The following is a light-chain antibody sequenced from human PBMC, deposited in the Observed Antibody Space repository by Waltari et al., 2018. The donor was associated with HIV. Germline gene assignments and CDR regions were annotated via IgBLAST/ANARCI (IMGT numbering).Light chain of an antibody. Sequence: EMVMTQSPATQSVSPGERATLSCRASQSVSSNLAWYQQKPGQAPRLLMYGASTRATGIPARFSGSGSGTEFTLSISSLQSEDIAAYYCQQYNYWPPTFGQGSKLEIK. J-gene: IGKJ2*01. CDR2: GAS. CDR1: QSVSSN. V-gene: IGKV3-15*01. CDR3: QQYNYWPPT.